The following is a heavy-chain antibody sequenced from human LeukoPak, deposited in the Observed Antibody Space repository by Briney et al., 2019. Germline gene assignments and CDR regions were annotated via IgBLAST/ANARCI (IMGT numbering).Heavy chain of an antibody. J-gene: IGHJ4*02. D-gene: IGHD2-2*01. V-gene: IGHV3-15*01. CDR2: IKSKTDGGTT. Sequence: GGSLRLSYAASGFTFSNAWMSWVRQAPGKGPEWVGRIKSKTDGGTTDYAAPVKGRFTISRDDSKNTLYLQMNSLKTEDTAVYYCTTDFPIVVVPAAIQDEPLDYWGQGTLVTVSS. CDR1: GFTFSNAW. CDR3: TTDFPIVVVPAAIQDEPLDY.